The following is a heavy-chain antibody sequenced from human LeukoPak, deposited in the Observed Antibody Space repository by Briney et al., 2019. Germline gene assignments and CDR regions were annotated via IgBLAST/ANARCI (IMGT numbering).Heavy chain of an antibody. Sequence: ASVKVSCKVSGYTLTELSMHWVRQAPGKGLEWMGGFDPEDGETIYAQKFQGRVTMTEDTSTDTAYMELSSLRSEDTAVYYCATAGISLPGSGWLRSFGYWGQGTLVTVSS. CDR3: ATAGISLPGSGWLRSFGY. CDR2: FDPEDGET. CDR1: GYTLTELS. V-gene: IGHV1-24*01. J-gene: IGHJ4*02. D-gene: IGHD6-19*01.